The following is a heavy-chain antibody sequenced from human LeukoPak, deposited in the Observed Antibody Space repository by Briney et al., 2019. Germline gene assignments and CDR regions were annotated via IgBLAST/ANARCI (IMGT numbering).Heavy chain of an antibody. J-gene: IGHJ4*02. CDR2: IHHSGST. CDR1: GXSISSSNW. CDR3: ARAGYGANSPDY. V-gene: IGHV4-4*02. Sequence: SGTLSLTCAVSGXSISSSNWWSWVRQPPGKGLEWIGEIHHSGSTNYNPSLKSRVTISVDKSKNQFSLKLSSVTAADTAVYYCARAGYGANSPDYWGQGTLVTVSS. D-gene: IGHD4-23*01.